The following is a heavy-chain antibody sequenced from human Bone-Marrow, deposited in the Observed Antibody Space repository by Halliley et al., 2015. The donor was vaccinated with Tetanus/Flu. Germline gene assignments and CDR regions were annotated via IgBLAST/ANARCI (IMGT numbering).Heavy chain of an antibody. CDR1: GGSISGYY. CDR2: IHYSGST. V-gene: IGHV4-59*12. Sequence: GLVKPSETLFVTCTVSGGSISGYYWTWIRQPRGKGLEWIGNIHYSGSTKYNPSLTSRVTISVDTSKNQVSLKVRSVTAADTAVYYCVRPLLGDLGYFDLWGRGTLITVSS. J-gene: IGHJ2*01. CDR3: VRPLLGDLGYFDL. D-gene: IGHD3-16*01.